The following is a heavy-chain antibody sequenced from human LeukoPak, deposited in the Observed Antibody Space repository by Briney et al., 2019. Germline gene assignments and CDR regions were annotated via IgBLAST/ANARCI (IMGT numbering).Heavy chain of an antibody. CDR2: IYSTGST. CDR1: GGSISSYY. D-gene: IGHD2-15*01. J-gene: IGHJ3*02. Sequence: SETLSLTCSVSGGSISSYYWNWIRQPPGKGLEWIGYIYSTGSTNYNPSLKSRVTMSVDTSKNQFSLKLSSVTAADTAVYSCARGKGGSLSAFDIWGQGTMLTVSS. V-gene: IGHV4-59*01. CDR3: ARGKGGSLSAFDI.